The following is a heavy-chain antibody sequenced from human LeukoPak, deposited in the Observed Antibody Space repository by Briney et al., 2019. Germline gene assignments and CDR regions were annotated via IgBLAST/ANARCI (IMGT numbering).Heavy chain of an antibody. CDR2: IKSKIHGGTI. Sequence: GETLRLSCAASGFKFSSFGMTWVRQAPGKGLEWVGRIKSKIHGGTIDYAAPVKGRFTISRDDSENTVYLQMSSLRTEDTAMYYCTTSPVPGIDYWGQGIQVTVSS. CDR1: GFKFSSFG. V-gene: IGHV3-15*01. D-gene: IGHD6-19*01. CDR3: TTSPVPGIDY. J-gene: IGHJ4*02.